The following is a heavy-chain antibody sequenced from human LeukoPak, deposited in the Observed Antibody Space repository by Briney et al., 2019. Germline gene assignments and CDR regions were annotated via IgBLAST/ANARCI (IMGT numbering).Heavy chain of an antibody. CDR2: ISAYNGNT. Sequence: GASVKVSCXASGYTFTSYGISWVRQAPGQGLEWMGWISAYNGNTNYAQKLQGRVTMTTDTSTSTAYMELRSLRSDDTAVYYCASNYYDSSGYYHTFDYWGQGTLVTVSS. V-gene: IGHV1-18*01. CDR3: ASNYYDSSGYYHTFDY. CDR1: GYTFTSYG. J-gene: IGHJ4*02. D-gene: IGHD3-22*01.